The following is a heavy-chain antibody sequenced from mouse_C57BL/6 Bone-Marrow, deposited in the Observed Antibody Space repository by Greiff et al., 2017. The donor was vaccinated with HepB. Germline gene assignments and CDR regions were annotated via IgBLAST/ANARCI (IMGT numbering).Heavy chain of an antibody. CDR1: GFTFSDYY. J-gene: IGHJ4*01. CDR2: ISNGGGST. V-gene: IGHV5-12*01. Sequence: DVKLVESGGGLVQPGGSLKLSCAASGFTFSDYYMYWVRQTPEKRLEWVAYISNGGGSTYYPDTVKGRFTISRDNAKNTLYLQMSRLKSEDTAMYYCARGRAMDYWGQGTSVTVSS. CDR3: ARGRAMDY.